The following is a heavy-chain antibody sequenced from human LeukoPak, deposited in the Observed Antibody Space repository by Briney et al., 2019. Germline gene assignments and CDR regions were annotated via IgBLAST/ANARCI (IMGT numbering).Heavy chain of an antibody. J-gene: IGHJ5*02. CDR3: ARAPQLRLHLSGWFDP. D-gene: IGHD2-2*01. V-gene: IGHV3-21*01. CDR2: ISSSSSYI. CDR1: GFTLSSYS. Sequence: PGGSLRLSCAASGFTLSSYSMNWVRQAPGKGLEWVSSISSSSSYIYYADSVKGRFTISRDNAKNSLYLQMNSLRAEDTAVYYCARAPQLRLHLSGWFDPWGQGTLVTVSS.